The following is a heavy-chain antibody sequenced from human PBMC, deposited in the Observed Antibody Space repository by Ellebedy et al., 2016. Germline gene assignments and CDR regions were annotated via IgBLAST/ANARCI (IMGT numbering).Heavy chain of an antibody. Sequence: GESLKISXVASGFAFRNFFMTWVRQAPGGGLEWVSTISGGGDITVSADSVKGRFTISRDNSRNTLYLQMNSLRAEDTAVYYCYYGHYSGFWGQGTLVTVSS. V-gene: IGHV3-23*01. D-gene: IGHD4-17*01. CDR3: YYGHYSGF. J-gene: IGHJ4*02. CDR1: GFAFRNFF. CDR2: ISGGGDIT.